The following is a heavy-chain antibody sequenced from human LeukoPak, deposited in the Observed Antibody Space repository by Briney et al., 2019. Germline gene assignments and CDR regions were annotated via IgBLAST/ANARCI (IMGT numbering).Heavy chain of an antibody. CDR2: IIPILGIA. CDR3: ASLKDYGDYGIDY. V-gene: IGHV1-69*02. D-gene: IGHD4-17*01. J-gene: IGHJ4*02. CDR1: GGTFISYT. Sequence: ASVQVSCKASGGTFISYTISWVRQAPGQGLEWMGRIIPILGIANYAQKFKGRVTITADKSTSTAYVELSSLRSEDTAVYYCASLKDYGDYGIDYWGQGTLVTVSS.